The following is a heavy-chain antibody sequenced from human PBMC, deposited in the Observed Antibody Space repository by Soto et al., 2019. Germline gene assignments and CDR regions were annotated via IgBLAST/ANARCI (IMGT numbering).Heavy chain of an antibody. D-gene: IGHD3-9*01. CDR1: GFIFSDFG. J-gene: IGHJ4*02. V-gene: IGHV3-30*18. CDR2: TSFDGSHE. CDR3: AKSPSKARDYEVLAGYSGYFDS. Sequence: GGSLRLSCAASGFIFSDFGMSWVRQAPGKGLEWVAVTSFDGSHEYYAASAKSRFTISRDNSKNMLLLQMDNVRAEDTAVYYCAKSPSKARDYEVLAGYSGYFDSWGLGTLVTVSS.